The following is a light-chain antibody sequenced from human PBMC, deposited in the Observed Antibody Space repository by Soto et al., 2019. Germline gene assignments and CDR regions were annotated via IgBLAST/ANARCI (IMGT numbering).Light chain of an antibody. CDR3: QQYGSSPWT. Sequence: EIVLTQSPGTLSLSPGERATLSCRASQSVSSSYLAWYQQKPGQAPRLLIYGASSRATGIPDRFSGSGSGTAFTLTISRLEPEEFAVYYCQQYGSSPWTFGQGTKVELK. CDR1: QSVSSSY. CDR2: GAS. V-gene: IGKV3-20*01. J-gene: IGKJ1*01.